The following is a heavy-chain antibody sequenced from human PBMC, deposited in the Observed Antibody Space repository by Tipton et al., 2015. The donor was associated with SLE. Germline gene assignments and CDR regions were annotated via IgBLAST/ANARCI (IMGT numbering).Heavy chain of an antibody. CDR2: IYTSGST. D-gene: IGHD6-19*01. Sequence: TLSLTCTVSGGSVSSGSYYWSWIRQPAGKGLEWIGQIYTSGSTRYNPALNGRVTISVDTSKNQFSLSLSSVTAADTAVYYCAGTPWLVRFEYWGQGTLVNVSP. J-gene: IGHJ4*02. CDR1: GGSVSSGSYY. CDR3: AGTPWLVRFEY. V-gene: IGHV4-61*09.